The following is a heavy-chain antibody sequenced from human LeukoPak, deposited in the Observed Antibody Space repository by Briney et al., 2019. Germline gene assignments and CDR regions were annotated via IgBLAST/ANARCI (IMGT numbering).Heavy chain of an antibody. D-gene: IGHD3-10*01. J-gene: IGHJ4*02. CDR2: MSADSATT. CDR1: GFTFSSYG. V-gene: IGHV3-23*01. Sequence: GGSLRLSCAASGFTFSSYGMSWVRQAPGKGLEWVSVMSADSATTFYADSVKGRFTISRDNAKNTVFLQMSSLRAEDTALYYCARKSASGNYPLDYWGQGTLVTVSS. CDR3: ARKSASGNYPLDY.